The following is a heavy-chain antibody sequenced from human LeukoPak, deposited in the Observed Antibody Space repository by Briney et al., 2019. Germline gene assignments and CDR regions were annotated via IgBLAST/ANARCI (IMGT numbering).Heavy chain of an antibody. J-gene: IGHJ3*02. Sequence: SETLSLTCTVSGGSISSCYWSWIRQPAGKGLEWIGRIYTSGSTNYNPSLKSRFTISVDMSKNQFSLRLTSVTAADTAVYYCARRPSPPDAFDIWGQGTKVTVSS. CDR3: ARRPSPPDAFDI. V-gene: IGHV4-4*07. CDR2: IYTSGST. CDR1: GGSISSCY.